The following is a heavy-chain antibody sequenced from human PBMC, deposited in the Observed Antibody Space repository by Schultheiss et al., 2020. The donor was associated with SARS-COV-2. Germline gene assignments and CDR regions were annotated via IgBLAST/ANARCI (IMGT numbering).Heavy chain of an antibody. V-gene: IGHV3-66*03. CDR1: GFTFSSYA. CDR2: IYSCGST. J-gene: IGHJ5*02. CDR3: ARDRGPLGWFDP. Sequence: GGSLRLSCAASGFTFSSYAMSWVRQAPGKGLEWVSVIYSCGSTYYADSVKGRFTISRDNSKNTLYLQMNTLRAEDTAVYYCARDRGPLGWFDPWGQGTLVTVSS. D-gene: IGHD3-10*01.